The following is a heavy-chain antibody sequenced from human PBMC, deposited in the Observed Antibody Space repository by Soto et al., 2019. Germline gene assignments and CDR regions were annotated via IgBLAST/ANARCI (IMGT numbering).Heavy chain of an antibody. V-gene: IGHV3-48*03. CDR2: ISSSGTTI. Sequence: PGGSLRLSCVASGFTFNSYEMTWVRQAPGKGLEWVSYISSSGTTIYIADSVKGRFSISRDNAKNSVYLQMNSLRAEDTALYYCARRLVGALKAPFDFWGQGTLVTVSS. CDR3: ARRLVGALKAPFDF. J-gene: IGHJ4*02. D-gene: IGHD2-21*01. CDR1: GFTFNSYE.